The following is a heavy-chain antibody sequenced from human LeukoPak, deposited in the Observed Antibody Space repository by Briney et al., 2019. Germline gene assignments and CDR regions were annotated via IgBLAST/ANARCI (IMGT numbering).Heavy chain of an antibody. CDR1: GGSISSSSYY. V-gene: IGHV4-39*07. Sequence: PSETLSLTCTVSGGSISSSSYYWGWIRQPPGKGLEWIGSIYYSGSTYYNPSLKSRVTISVDTSKNQFSLKLSSVTAADTAVYYCARGPTFYGDYGMWYWGQGTLVTVSS. CDR3: ARGPTFYGDYGMWY. D-gene: IGHD4-17*01. CDR2: IYYSGST. J-gene: IGHJ4*02.